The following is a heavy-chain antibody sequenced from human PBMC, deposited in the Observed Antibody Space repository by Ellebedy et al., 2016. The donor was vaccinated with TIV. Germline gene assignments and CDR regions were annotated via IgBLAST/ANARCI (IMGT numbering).Heavy chain of an antibody. J-gene: IGHJ4*02. CDR1: GYSFTTYG. D-gene: IGHD3-22*01. V-gene: IGHV1-18*04. CDR3: ARDGISSGPTYGYFY. CDR2: ISGYSANT. Sequence: AASVKVSCKASGYSFTTYGISWVRQTPGQGLEWMGWISGYSANTNYAPKFQGRATMTTDTPTSTAYMELRSLRSDDTAVYYCARDGISSGPTYGYFYWGQGTLVTVSS.